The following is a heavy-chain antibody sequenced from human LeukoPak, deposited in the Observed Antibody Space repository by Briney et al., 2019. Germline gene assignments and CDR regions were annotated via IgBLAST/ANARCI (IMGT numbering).Heavy chain of an antibody. V-gene: IGHV3-74*01. D-gene: IGHD6-19*01. Sequence: PGGSLRLSCAASGFTFSSFWMHWVRHAPGKGLVWVSRINSVGSSTSYADSVKGRFTISRDNAKNTLYLQMNSLRAEDTAVYYCARERTSGWDAFDTWGQGTLVTVSS. CDR2: INSVGSST. CDR1: GFTFSSFW. CDR3: ARERTSGWDAFDT. J-gene: IGHJ5*02.